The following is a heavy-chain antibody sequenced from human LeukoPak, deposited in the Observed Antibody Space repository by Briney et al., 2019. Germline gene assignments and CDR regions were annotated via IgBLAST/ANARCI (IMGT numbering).Heavy chain of an antibody. D-gene: IGHD3-3*01. V-gene: IGHV3-23*01. Sequence: GGSLRLSCAASGFTFSTCAMSWVRQAPGKGLEWVSAISGSGESTYYAGSVKGRFTISRDNSKNTLYLQMNSLRADDTALYYCAKDAKRNYDFWDRFDYWGQGALVTVSS. J-gene: IGHJ4*02. CDR3: AKDAKRNYDFWDRFDY. CDR1: GFTFSTCA. CDR2: ISGSGEST.